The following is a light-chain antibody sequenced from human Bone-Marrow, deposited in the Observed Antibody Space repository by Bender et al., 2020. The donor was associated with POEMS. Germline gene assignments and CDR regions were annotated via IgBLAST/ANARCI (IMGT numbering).Light chain of an antibody. V-gene: IGLV2-14*02. CDR2: DVS. CDR3: NAYTRSSTLV. CDR1: SSDVGTYNL. Sequence: QSALTQPASVSGSPGQSITISCTGTSSDVGTYNLISWYQHHPGKAPKLLIYDVSNRPSGVSNRFSASKSGNTASLTISGLQAEDEADYYCNAYTRSSTLVFGGGTKLTV. J-gene: IGLJ3*02.